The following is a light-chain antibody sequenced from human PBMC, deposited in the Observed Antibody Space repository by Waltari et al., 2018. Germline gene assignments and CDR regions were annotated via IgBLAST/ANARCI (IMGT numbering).Light chain of an antibody. CDR2: GAS. J-gene: IGKJ1*01. V-gene: IGKV3-20*01. Sequence: EIVLTQSPGSLSSSPGERVTLSCRASQRVSRALAWYQQKPGQAPRLLIFGASNRATGIPDRFSCSGSETYFSLTISRLEPEDFAVYYCQHYVRLPATFGRGTKVEIK. CDR3: QHYVRLPAT. CDR1: QRVSRA.